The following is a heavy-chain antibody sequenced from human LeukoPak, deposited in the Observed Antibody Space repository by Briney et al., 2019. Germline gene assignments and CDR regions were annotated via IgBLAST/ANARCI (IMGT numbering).Heavy chain of an antibody. V-gene: IGHV4-59*03. CDR2: VYYSGST. CDR1: GGSINSHY. J-gene: IGHJ4*02. CDR3: AASLTAYSSSYPFDN. D-gene: IGHD6-13*01. Sequence: SETLSLTCTVSGGSINSHYWSWIRQPPGKGLEWIGYVYYSGSTNYNPSLESRVTILVDTSKNQFSLKLSSVTAADTAVYYCAASLTAYSSSYPFDNWGQGTLVTVSS.